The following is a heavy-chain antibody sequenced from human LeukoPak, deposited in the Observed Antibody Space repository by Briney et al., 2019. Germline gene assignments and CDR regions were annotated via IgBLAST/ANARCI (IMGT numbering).Heavy chain of an antibody. Sequence: SVKVSCKASGGTFSSYAISWVRRAPGQGLEWMGRIIPIFGIANYAQKFQGRVTITADKSTSTAYMELSSLRSEDTAVYYCARGVAARNGFDYWGQGTLVTVSS. D-gene: IGHD6-6*01. CDR1: GGTFSSYA. V-gene: IGHV1-69*04. CDR3: ARGVAARNGFDY. CDR2: IIPIFGIA. J-gene: IGHJ4*02.